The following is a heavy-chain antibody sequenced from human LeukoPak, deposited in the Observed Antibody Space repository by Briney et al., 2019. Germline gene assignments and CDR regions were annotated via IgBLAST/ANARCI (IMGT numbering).Heavy chain of an antibody. J-gene: IGHJ3*02. CDR1: GGTFSSYA. CDR3: ARGKPHDAFDI. V-gene: IGHV1-69*01. Sequence: EASVKVSCKASGGTFSSYAISWVRQAPGQGLEWMGGIIPIFGTANYAQKFQGRVTITADESTSTAYMELSSLRSEDTAVYYCARGKPHDAFDIWGQGTMVTVSS. CDR2: IIPIFGTA.